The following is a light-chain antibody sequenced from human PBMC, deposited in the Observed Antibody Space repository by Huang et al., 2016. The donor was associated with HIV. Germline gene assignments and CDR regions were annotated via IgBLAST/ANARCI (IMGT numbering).Light chain of an antibody. CDR2: AAS. CDR3: QQRGDWPLT. CDR1: QTISSS. V-gene: IGKV3-11*01. Sequence: EIVLTQSPATLSLSPGERATLSCRASQTISSSLAWVQQKPGQAPRLLIYAASNRATGIPARFSGRGSGTDFTLTISSLEPEDFAVYYCQQRGDWPLTFGGGTKVEIK. J-gene: IGKJ4*01.